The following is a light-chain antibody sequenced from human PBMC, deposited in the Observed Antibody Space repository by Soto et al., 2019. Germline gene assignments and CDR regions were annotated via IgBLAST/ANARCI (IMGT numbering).Light chain of an antibody. J-gene: IGKJ4*01. CDR2: VAS. Sequence: EIVMTQSPATLSVSPGERATLSCRASQRVSSNLAWDQQKPGQTPKLLIYVASTRATGIPARFSGSGSGTEFTLTISSLQSEDFAVYYCQQYNVWPLTFGGGTKVEFK. CDR3: QQYNVWPLT. CDR1: QRVSSN. V-gene: IGKV3-15*01.